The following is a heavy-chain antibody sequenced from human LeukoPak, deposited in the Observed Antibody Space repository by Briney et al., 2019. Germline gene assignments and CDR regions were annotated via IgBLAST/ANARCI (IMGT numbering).Heavy chain of an antibody. CDR1: GGSISSYY. J-gene: IGHJ3*02. D-gene: IGHD3-10*01. V-gene: IGHV4-59*01. CDR3: ARDLGPYDAFDI. CDR2: IYYSGST. Sequence: SETLSLTCTVSGGSISSYYWTWIRHPPGKGLEWIGYIYYSGSTNYNPSFKSRLTISLDTSTNQFSLKLSSATAADTAVYYCARDLGPYDAFDIWGRGTMVTVSS.